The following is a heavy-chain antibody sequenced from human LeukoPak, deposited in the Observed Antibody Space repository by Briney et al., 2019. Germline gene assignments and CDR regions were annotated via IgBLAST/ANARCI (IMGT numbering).Heavy chain of an antibody. V-gene: IGHV3-30*19. CDR2: ISYDGSNK. CDR1: GFTFSSNG. Sequence: GGSLRLSCVASGFTFSSNGMHWVRQAPGKGLEWVAVISYDGSNKFYADSVRGRFTISRDNSKNTLVLQMNSLRPEDTAVYYCARGPDYDILADYFDYWGQGTLVTVSS. CDR3: ARGPDYDILADYFDY. J-gene: IGHJ4*02. D-gene: IGHD3-9*01.